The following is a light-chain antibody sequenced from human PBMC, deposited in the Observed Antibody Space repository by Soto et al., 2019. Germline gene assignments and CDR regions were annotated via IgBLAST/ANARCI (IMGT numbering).Light chain of an antibody. J-gene: IGLJ3*02. CDR1: SSNIGAGYD. CDR3: QSYDSTLNGWV. Sequence: QSVLTQPPSVSGAPGQRVTISCTGSSSNIGAGYDVHWYQQLPGTAPKLLIYGNINRPSGVPDRFSGSKSGTLASLAITGLQAEDEADYYCQSYDSTLNGWVFGGGTKLTVL. V-gene: IGLV1-40*01. CDR2: GNI.